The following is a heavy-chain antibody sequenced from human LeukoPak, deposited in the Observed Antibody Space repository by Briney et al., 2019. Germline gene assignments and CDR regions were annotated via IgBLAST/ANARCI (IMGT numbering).Heavy chain of an antibody. D-gene: IGHD3-22*01. J-gene: IGHJ4*02. V-gene: IGHV3-23*01. CDR2: MSGSGDGT. Sequence: GGSLRLSCAAFGFTFSSYVMSWVRQAPGKGLECVSAMSGSGDGTYYADSVKGRFTISRDNSKNTLYLQMNSLRAEDTAVYYCAARSGSKDYWGQGTLVTVSS. CDR1: GFTFSSYV. CDR3: AARSGSKDY.